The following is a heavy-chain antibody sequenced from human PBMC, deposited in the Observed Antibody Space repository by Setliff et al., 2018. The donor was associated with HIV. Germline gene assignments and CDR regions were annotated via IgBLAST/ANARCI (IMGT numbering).Heavy chain of an antibody. J-gene: IGHJ3*02. V-gene: IGHV3-21*01. Sequence: GSLRLSCAASGFTFDRFWMHWVRQAPGKGLVWVSSISSSSSYIYYADSVKGRFTISRDNAKNSLYLQMNSLRDEDTAVYYCARDFRIIVPDVFDIWGRGTMVTVSS. CDR2: ISSSSSYI. D-gene: IGHD2-15*01. CDR1: GFTFDRFW. CDR3: ARDFRIIVPDVFDI.